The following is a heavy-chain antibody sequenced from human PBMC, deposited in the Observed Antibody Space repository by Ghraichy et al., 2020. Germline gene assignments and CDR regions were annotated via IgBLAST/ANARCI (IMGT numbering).Heavy chain of an antibody. J-gene: IGHJ4*02. V-gene: IGHV3-49*01. CDR1: GFTFGDYA. D-gene: IGHD6-19*01. CDR2: IRSKGYGGTT. CDR3: TRTDVWLPFDY. Sequence: GGSLRLSCTTSGFTFGDYAMSWFRLAPGKGLEWVGFIRSKGYGGTTEYTASVKGRFTISRDDSKSIAYLQMNSLKTEDTAVYYCTRTDVWLPFDYWGQGTLVTVSS.